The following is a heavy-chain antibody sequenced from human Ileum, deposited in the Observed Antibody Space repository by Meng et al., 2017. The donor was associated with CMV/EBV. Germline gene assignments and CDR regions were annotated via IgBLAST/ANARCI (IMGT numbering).Heavy chain of an antibody. V-gene: IGHV1-18*01. D-gene: IGHD2-2*03. CDR3: ARDGYYPSRVFDY. J-gene: IGHJ4*01. CDR1: GYTFTDYA. Sequence: QVQLLRAGAEVKKPGASVKVSCKASGYTFTDYAITWVRQAPGQGLEWMGWISGYNSNTKYAQKFQGRVTMTTDTSTTTVYMELRNLRYDDTAVYYCARDGYYPSRVFDYWGLGTLVTVSS. CDR2: ISGYNSNT.